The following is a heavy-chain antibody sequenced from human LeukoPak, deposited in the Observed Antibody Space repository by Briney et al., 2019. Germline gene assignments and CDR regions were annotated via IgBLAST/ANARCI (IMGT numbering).Heavy chain of an antibody. CDR3: ARVKSSGYYYGLDY. Sequence: PGGSLRLSCAASGFTFGSYEMNWVRQAPGKGLEWLSYISSSGSAIYYADSVKGRFTISRDNAKNSLYLQMNSLRAEDTAVYYCARVKSSGYYYGLDYWGQGTLVTVSS. V-gene: IGHV3-48*03. D-gene: IGHD3-22*01. CDR2: ISSSGSAI. J-gene: IGHJ4*02. CDR1: GFTFGSYE.